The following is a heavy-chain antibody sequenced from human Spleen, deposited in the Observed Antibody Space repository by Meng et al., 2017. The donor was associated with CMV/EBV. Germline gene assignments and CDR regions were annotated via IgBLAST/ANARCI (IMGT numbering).Heavy chain of an antibody. CDR3: ARGGTIFGVVTQRRFDP. CDR1: GGSISSYY. J-gene: IGHJ5*02. CDR2: IYTSGST. D-gene: IGHD3-3*01. V-gene: IGHV4-4*07. Sequence: SETLSLTCTVSGGSISSYYWSWIRQPAGKGLEWIGRIYTSGSTNYNPSLKSRVTMSVDTSKNQFSLKMSPVTAADTAVYYCARGGTIFGVVTQRRFDPWGQGTLVTVSS.